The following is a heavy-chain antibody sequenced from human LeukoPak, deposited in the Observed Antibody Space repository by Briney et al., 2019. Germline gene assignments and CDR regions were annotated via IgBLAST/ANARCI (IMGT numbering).Heavy chain of an antibody. V-gene: IGHV1-24*01. Sequence: ASVNVSCKVSGYTLTELSMHWVRQAPGKGLEWMGGFDPEDGETIYAQKFQGRVTMTEDTSTDTAYMELSSLRSEDTAVYYCATNGIHYGGNAPYAFDIWGQGTMVTVSS. CDR2: FDPEDGET. CDR3: ATNGIHYGGNAPYAFDI. D-gene: IGHD4-23*01. CDR1: GYTLTELS. J-gene: IGHJ3*02.